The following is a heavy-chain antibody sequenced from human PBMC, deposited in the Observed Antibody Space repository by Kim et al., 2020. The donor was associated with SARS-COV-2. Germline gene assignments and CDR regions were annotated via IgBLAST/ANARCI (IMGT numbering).Heavy chain of an antibody. V-gene: IGHV3-11*01. J-gene: IGHJ4*02. Sequence: IYYADAVKGRFTISKDKAKNSLFLQMSGLRVEDTAIYYCARESSSSSSFDYWGQGTLVTVSS. CDR3: ARESSSSSSFDY. CDR2: I. D-gene: IGHD6-6*01.